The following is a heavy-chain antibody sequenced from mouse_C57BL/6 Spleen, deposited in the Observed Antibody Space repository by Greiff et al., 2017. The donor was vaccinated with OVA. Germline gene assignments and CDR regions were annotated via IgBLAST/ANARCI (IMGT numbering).Heavy chain of an antibody. V-gene: IGHV1-9*01. Sequence: QVQLQQSGAELMKPGASVTLSCKATGYTFTGYWMEWVKQRPGHGLGWIGEIFPGSGSPTYNEKFKGKATFTADTSSNTAYMQLSSLTTEDSAIYYCARGFRDYYGSRPYFDYWGQGTTLTVSS. CDR1: GYTFTGYW. D-gene: IGHD1-1*01. J-gene: IGHJ2*01. CDR2: IFPGSGSP. CDR3: ARGFRDYYGSRPYFDY.